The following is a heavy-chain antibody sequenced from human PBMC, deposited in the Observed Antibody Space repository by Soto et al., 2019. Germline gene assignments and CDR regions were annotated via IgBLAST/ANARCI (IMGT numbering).Heavy chain of an antibody. J-gene: IGHJ6*02. CDR1: GFTFSGPA. CDR2: IRSKANSYAT. V-gene: IGHV3-73*01. CDR3: TSLLRWYGMDV. Sequence: GGSLRLSCAASGFTFSGPAMHWVRQASGKGLEWVGSIRSKANSYATAYAASVKGRFTISRDDSKNTAYLQMNSLKTEDTAVYYCTSLLRWYGMDVWGQGTTVTVSS. D-gene: IGHD4-17*01.